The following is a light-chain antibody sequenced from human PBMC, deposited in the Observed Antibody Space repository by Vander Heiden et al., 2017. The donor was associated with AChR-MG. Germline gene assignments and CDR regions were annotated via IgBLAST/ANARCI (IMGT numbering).Light chain of an antibody. CDR2: DGS. V-gene: IGLV3-21*02. CDR1: NIGSKS. Sequence: SYGLTHSPSVAAAPVQTARTSCGGNNIGSKSVHWYQQKPGQAPVLVVYDGSFRPSGIPERFSGSNSGQTATLTISRVEAGDEADYYCQVCDGRSVRVVFGGGTKLTVL. CDR3: QVCDGRSVRVV. J-gene: IGLJ2*01.